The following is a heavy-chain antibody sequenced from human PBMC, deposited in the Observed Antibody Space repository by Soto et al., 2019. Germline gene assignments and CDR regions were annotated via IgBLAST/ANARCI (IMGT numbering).Heavy chain of an antibody. D-gene: IGHD6-19*01. Sequence: EVQLAESGGGLVKPGGSLRLSCAASGFTFSSYSMNWVRQAPGKGLEWVSSISSSSSYIYYADSVKGRFTISRDNAKNSLYLQMNSLRAEDTAVYYCARDLISGTVGGYYYGMDVWGQGTTVTVSS. CDR1: GFTFSSYS. V-gene: IGHV3-21*01. CDR3: ARDLISGTVGGYYYGMDV. J-gene: IGHJ6*02. CDR2: ISSSSSYI.